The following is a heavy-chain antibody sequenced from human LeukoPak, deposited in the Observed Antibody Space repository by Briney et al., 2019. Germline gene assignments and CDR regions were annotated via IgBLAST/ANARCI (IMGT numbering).Heavy chain of an antibody. CDR1: GYTFSHYH. CDR3: ARDPDSGPDL. V-gene: IGHV1-2*02. D-gene: IGHD2-15*01. J-gene: IGHJ4*02. CDR2: LNPNTGDT. Sequence: GASVKLSSTASGYTFSHYHTHWVRQAPGQGLEWMGSLNPNTGDTLLAQKFQGRVTITRDTSITVGYMELSSLTFDDPAVYYCARDPDSGPDLWGQGTLVTVAS.